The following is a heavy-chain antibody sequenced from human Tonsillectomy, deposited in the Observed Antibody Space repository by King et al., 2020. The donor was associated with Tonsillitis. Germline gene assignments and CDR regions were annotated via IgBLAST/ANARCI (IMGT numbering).Heavy chain of an antibody. J-gene: IGHJ6*02. D-gene: IGHD2-8*02. CDR2: VVHRGRT. CDR1: GGAFNGYY. CDR3: ARGDIQVLTVPGALDV. Sequence: VQLQQWGAGLLKPSETLSLTCSLNGGAFNGYYWSWVRQPPGKGLEWIGEVVHRGRTIPNPSLNSRVFMSLDTSKRQLSLRLNSVTAADTAVYYCARGDIQVLTVPGALDVWGQGTTVIVS. V-gene: IGHV4-34*01.